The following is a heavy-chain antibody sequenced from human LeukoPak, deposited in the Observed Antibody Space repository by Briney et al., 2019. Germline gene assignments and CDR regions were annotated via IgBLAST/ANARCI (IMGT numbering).Heavy chain of an antibody. CDR2: IYYSGST. J-gene: IGHJ5*02. V-gene: IGHV4-39*02. CDR3: ARGHYFASGNYYRGWFDP. D-gene: IGHD3-10*01. CDR1: GGSISSTYHY. Sequence: SETLSLTCTVSGGSISSTYHYWGWIRQPPGKGLEWIGTIYYSGSTYYNPSLKSRVTISVDTSKNHFSLKLSSVTAADTAVYYCARGHYFASGNYYRGWFDPWGQGSLVTVSS.